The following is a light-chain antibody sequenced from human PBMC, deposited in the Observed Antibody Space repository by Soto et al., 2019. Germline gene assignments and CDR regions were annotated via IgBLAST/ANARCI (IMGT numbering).Light chain of an antibody. CDR1: SSDVGGYNY. Sequence: QSALTQPASVSGSPGQSITISCTGTSSDVGGYNYVSWYQQQPGKAPKLVIYDVNNRPSGVSDRFSGSKSGNTASLTISGLQAEDEADYYCSSYTSSITVVFGGGTQLTVL. V-gene: IGLV2-14*03. CDR2: DVN. J-gene: IGLJ2*01. CDR3: SSYTSSITVV.